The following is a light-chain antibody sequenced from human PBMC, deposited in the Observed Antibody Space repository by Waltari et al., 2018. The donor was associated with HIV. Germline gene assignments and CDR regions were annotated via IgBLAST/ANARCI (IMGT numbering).Light chain of an antibody. CDR2: DVS. Sequence: QSALTQPASASGSPGPPITISCTGTSSDVGGYNYVSWYQQHPGKAPKLMIYDVSNRPSGVSNRFSGSKSGNTASLTISGLQAEDEADYYCSSYTSSSTVVFGGGTKLTVL. V-gene: IGLV2-14*03. J-gene: IGLJ2*01. CDR3: SSYTSSSTVV. CDR1: SSDVGGYNY.